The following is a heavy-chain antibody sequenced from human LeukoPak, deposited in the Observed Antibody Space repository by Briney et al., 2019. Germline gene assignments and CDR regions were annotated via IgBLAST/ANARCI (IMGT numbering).Heavy chain of an antibody. CDR1: GDSISSYY. D-gene: IGHD3-22*01. J-gene: IGHJ4*02. CDR2: IYYSGST. Sequence: SETLSLTCTVSGDSISSYYWSWMRQPPGKGLEWIGHIYYSGSTNYNPSLKSRVTISVDTSKNQFSLKLSSVTAADTAVYYCASYDSKGTFDYWGQGTLVTVSS. V-gene: IGHV4-59*08. CDR3: ASYDSKGTFDY.